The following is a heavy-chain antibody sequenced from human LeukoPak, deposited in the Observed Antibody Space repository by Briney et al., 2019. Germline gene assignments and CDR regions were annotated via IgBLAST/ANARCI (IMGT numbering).Heavy chain of an antibody. CDR1: GYRFTSYW. V-gene: IGHV5-51*01. CDR3: ATSPAYGDYDFDY. J-gene: IGHJ4*02. D-gene: IGHD4-17*01. Sequence: GESLQISCKGSGYRFTSYWIGWVRPMPGKGLEWMGIIYPGDSDTRYSPSFQGQVTISAVKSISTAYLQWSSLKASDTAMYYCATSPAYGDYDFDYWGQGTLVTVSS. CDR2: IYPGDSDT.